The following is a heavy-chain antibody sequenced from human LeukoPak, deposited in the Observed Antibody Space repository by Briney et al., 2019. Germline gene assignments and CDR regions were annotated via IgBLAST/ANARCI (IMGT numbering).Heavy chain of an antibody. D-gene: IGHD3-10*01. CDR2: IRYDGNNK. V-gene: IGHV3-30*02. Sequence: GGSLRLSCAASGFTFSSYGMHWVRQAPGKGLEWVAFIRYDGNNKYYADSVKGRFTISRDNSKNTLSLQMNSLRGEHTAVYYCAKDLYGSGSLFDYWGQGTLVTVSS. J-gene: IGHJ4*02. CDR3: AKDLYGSGSLFDY. CDR1: GFTFSSYG.